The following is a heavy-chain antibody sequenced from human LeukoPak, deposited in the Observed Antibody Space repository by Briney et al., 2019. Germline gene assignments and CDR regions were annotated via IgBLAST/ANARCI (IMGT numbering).Heavy chain of an antibody. D-gene: IGHD6-13*01. CDR1: GFTFSSYA. CDR2: ISGGGAST. Sequence: QPGGSLRLSCAASGFTFSSYAMSWVRQAPGMGLEWVSAISGGGASTFYADSVEGRFTISRDNSKNTLYLQMNSLRADDTAVYYCAKDRSSSWSFWFDPWGQGTLVTVSS. V-gene: IGHV3-23*01. CDR3: AKDRSSSWSFWFDP. J-gene: IGHJ5*02.